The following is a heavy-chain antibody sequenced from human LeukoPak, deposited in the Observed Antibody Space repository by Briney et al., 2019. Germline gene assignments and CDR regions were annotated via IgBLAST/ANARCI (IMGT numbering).Heavy chain of an antibody. CDR1: GGSISSYTYY. D-gene: IGHD6-19*01. CDR3: ARSYGSGWQTSNWYFDL. V-gene: IGHV4-39*01. CDR2: IYYSGTT. J-gene: IGHJ2*01. Sequence: PSETLSLTCTVSGGSISSYTYYWGWIRQPPGKGLEYIGRIYYSGTTYYNPSLKSRVTMSVDRSNNQFSLNLGSVTAADTALYYCARSYGSGWQTSNWYFDLWGRGTLVSVSS.